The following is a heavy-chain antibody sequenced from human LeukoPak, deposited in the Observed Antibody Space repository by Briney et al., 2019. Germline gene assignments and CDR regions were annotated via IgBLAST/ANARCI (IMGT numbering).Heavy chain of an antibody. CDR2: ISSSSSYT. J-gene: IGHJ4*02. CDR1: GFTFSDYY. CDR3: ARDRDCSGGSCYAVGFDY. V-gene: IGHV3-11*06. D-gene: IGHD2-15*01. Sequence: GGSLRPSCAASGFTFSDYYMSWIRQAPGKGLEWVSYISSSSSYTNYADSVKGRFTISRDNAKNSLYLQMNSLRAEDTAVYYCARDRDCSGGSCYAVGFDYWGQGTLVTVSS.